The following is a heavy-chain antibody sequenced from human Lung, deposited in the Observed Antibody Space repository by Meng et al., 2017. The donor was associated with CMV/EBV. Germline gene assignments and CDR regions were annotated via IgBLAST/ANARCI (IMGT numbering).Heavy chain of an antibody. CDR1: GFTFSDYY. V-gene: IGHV3-11*01. J-gene: IGHJ4*02. D-gene: IGHD6-6*01. Sequence: SCAASGFTFSDYYMSWVRQAPGKGLEWVSYISSSGSTIYYADSVKGRFTISRDNAKNSLYLQMNSLRAEDTAVYYCARVGRYSSSSGEYWGQGKXVTVSS. CDR3: ARVGRYSSSSGEY. CDR2: ISSSGSTI.